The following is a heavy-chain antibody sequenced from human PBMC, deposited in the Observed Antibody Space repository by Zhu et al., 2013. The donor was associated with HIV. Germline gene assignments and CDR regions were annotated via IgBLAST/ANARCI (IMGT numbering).Heavy chain of an antibody. CDR3: ARGGAFDL. Sequence: QVQLVQSGAEVKKPGASVKVSCKASGYTFTGYYMHWVRQAPGQGLEWMGWINPNGGGTNYAQNFQGRVTMTRDTSITTAYMDLSRLTSDDSAVYYCARGGAFDLWGQGTLVTVSS. CDR2: INPNGGGT. CDR1: GYTFTGYY. V-gene: IGHV1-2*02. J-gene: IGHJ4*02.